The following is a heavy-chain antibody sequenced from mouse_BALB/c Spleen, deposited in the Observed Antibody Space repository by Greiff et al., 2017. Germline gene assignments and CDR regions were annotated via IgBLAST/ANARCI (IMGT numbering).Heavy chain of an antibody. CDR2: IYPYNGGT. CDR3: AREGAKGLGLAY. V-gene: IGHV1S29*02. J-gene: IGHJ3*01. Sequence: EVQLQQSGPELVKPGASVKISCKASGYTFTDYNMHWVKQSHGKSLEWIGYIYPYNGGTGYNQKFKSKATLTVDNSSSTAYMELRSLTSEDSAVYYCAREGAKGLGLAYWGQGTLVTVSA. D-gene: IGHD3-1*01. CDR1: GYTFTDYN.